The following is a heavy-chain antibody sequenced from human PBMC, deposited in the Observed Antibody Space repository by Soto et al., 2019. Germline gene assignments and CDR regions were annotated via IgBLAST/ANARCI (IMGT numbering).Heavy chain of an antibody. CDR2: INKGGST. J-gene: IGHJ4*02. CDR1: GFTFTSYG. D-gene: IGHD2-2*01. CDR3: VKRGNCSSNSCYYYFDY. Sequence: EVQLLESGGGLVQPGGSLRLSCAASGFTFTSYGISWVRQAPGKGLEWVSLINKGGSTYYADSVKGRFTISRDNSRNTVYLQMNSLRAEDTAVYYCVKRGNCSSNSCYYYFDYWGQGTLVAVSS. V-gene: IGHV3-23*01.